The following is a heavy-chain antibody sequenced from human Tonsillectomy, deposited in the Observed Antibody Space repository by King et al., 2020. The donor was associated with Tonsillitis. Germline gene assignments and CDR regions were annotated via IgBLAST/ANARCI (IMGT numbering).Heavy chain of an antibody. CDR2: IYHSGST. CDR1: RGSISSGGYS. CDR3: ARSLGDGSTILGAFDI. J-gene: IGHJ3*02. D-gene: IGHD3-3*02. V-gene: IGHV4-30-2*01. Sequence: QLQESGSGLVKPSQTLSLTCAVSRGSISSGGYSWSWIRQPPGKGLEWIGYIYHSGSTYYNPSLKSRVTISVDRSKNQFSLKLSFVTAADTAVYYCARSLGDGSTILGAFDIWGQGTMVTVSS.